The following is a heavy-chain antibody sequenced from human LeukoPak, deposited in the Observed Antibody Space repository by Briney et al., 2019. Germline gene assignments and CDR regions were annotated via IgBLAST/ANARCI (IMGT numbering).Heavy chain of an antibody. CDR2: IYHSGST. CDR1: AGSISNYY. V-gene: IGHV4-59*12. D-gene: IGHD3-3*01. CDR3: ARVVAIFGVVQSYFDY. Sequence: SETLSLTCTVSAGSISNYYWSWIRQPPGKGLEWIGYIYHSGSTYYNPSLKSRVTISVDRSKNQFSLKLSSVTAADTAVYYCARVVAIFGVVQSYFDYWGQGTLVTVSS. J-gene: IGHJ4*02.